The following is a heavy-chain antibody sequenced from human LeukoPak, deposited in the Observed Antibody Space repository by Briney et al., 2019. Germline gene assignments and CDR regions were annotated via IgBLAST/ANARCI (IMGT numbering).Heavy chain of an antibody. CDR3: ARELIGGYYDSSGYNFDY. D-gene: IGHD3-22*01. V-gene: IGHV1-2*02. CDR2: INPNSGGT. CDR1: GYTFTGYY. Sequence: ASVKVSCKASGYTFTGYYMHWARQAPGQGLEWMGWINPNSGGTNYAQKFQGRVTMTRDTSISTAYMELSRLRSDDTAVYYCARELIGGYYDSSGYNFDYWGQGTLVTVSS. J-gene: IGHJ4*02.